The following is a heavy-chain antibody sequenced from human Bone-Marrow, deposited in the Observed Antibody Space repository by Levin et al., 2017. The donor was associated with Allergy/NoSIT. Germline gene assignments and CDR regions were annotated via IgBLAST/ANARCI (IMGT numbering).Heavy chain of an antibody. CDR1: TCA. Sequence: TCAMNWVRQAPGQGLEWVSSVSDGGDYTFYADSVKGRFTISRDNSKNTLYLQMNSLRAEDTALYYCAKDDGTAYYSFDSWGQGTLVTVSS. V-gene: IGHV3-23*01. CDR3: AKDDGTAYYSFDS. J-gene: IGHJ4*02. CDR2: VSDGGDYT. D-gene: IGHD1-26*01.